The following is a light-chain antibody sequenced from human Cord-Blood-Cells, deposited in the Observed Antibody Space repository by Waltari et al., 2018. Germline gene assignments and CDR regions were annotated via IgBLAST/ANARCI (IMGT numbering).Light chain of an antibody. J-gene: IGLJ3*02. V-gene: IGLV2-14*01. Sequence: QSALTQPASVSGSPGQSITISCTGTSSDVGGYNYVPWYQQHPGKAPKLMIYEVSNRPSGVSNHFSGSKSGNTASLTISRLQAEDEADYYCSSYTSSSTWVFGGGTKLTVL. CDR3: SSYTSSSTWV. CDR2: EVS. CDR1: SSDVGGYNY.